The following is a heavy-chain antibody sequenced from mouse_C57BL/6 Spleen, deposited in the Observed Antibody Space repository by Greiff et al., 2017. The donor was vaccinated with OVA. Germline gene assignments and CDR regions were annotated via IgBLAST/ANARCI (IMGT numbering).Heavy chain of an antibody. Sequence: VQLQQPGAELVKPGASVKLSCKASGYTFTSYWMQWVKQRPGQGLEWIGEIDPSDSYTNYNQKFKGKATLTVDTSSSTAYMQLSSLTSEDSAVYYCARRAAQAGDYFDYWGKGTTLTVSS. J-gene: IGHJ2*01. CDR2: IDPSDSYT. CDR3: ARRAAQAGDYFDY. V-gene: IGHV1-50*01. CDR1: GYTFTSYW. D-gene: IGHD3-2*02.